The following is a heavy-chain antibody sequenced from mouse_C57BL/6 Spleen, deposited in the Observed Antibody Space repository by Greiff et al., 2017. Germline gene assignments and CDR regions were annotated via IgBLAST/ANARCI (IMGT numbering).Heavy chain of an antibody. CDR1: GFSLTSYG. D-gene: IGHD1-1*01. Sequence: QVQLKASGPGLVQPSQSLSITCTVSGFSLTSYGVHWVRQSPGKGLEWLGVIWSGGSTDYNAAFISRLSISKDNSKSQVFFKMNSLQADDTAIYYCARNSPRSSHLYYAMDYWGQGTSVTVSS. J-gene: IGHJ4*01. CDR2: IWSGGST. V-gene: IGHV2-2*01. CDR3: ARNSPRSSHLYYAMDY.